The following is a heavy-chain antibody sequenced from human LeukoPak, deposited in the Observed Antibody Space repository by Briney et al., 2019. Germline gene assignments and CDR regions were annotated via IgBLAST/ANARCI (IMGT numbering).Heavy chain of an antibody. J-gene: IGHJ3*02. CDR2: ISSSSSTI. Sequence: PGGSLRLSCAASGFTFSSYSMNWVRQAPGKGREWVSYISSSSSTIYYAGSVKGRFTISRDNAKNSMYLQMNSLRAEDTAVYYCTRHSDRYFDWLLHEDDAFDIWGQGTMVTVSS. CDR1: GFTFSSYS. V-gene: IGHV3-48*01. D-gene: IGHD3-9*01. CDR3: TRHSDRYFDWLLHEDDAFDI.